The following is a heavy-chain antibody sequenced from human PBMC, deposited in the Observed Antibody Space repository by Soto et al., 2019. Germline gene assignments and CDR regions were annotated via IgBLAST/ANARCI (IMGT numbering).Heavy chain of an antibody. D-gene: IGHD1-26*01. CDR1: GYSFEDYS. J-gene: IGHJ4*02. CDR3: VGGSWLD. CDR2: ISWNGNFT. Sequence: EVQLVESGGDMVQPGRSLKLSCVGSGYSFEDYSMHWVRQAPGKGLEWVSGISWNGNFTGYADSVKGRFTVSRDNAKTCLFLQMRSLSLGGRALNYGVGGSWLDWGQGTVVTVSS. V-gene: IGHV3-9*01.